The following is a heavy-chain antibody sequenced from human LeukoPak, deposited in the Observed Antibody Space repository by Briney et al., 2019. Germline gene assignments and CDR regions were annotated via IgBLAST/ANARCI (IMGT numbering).Heavy chain of an antibody. Sequence: GGSLRLSCAASGFTFSSYSMNWVRQAPGKGLEWVSSISSSSSYIYYADSVKGRFTISRDNSKNTLYLQMNSLRAEDTAVYYCAREVTIFEGGDWFDPWGQGTLVTVSS. J-gene: IGHJ5*02. D-gene: IGHD3-3*01. CDR2: ISSSSSYI. V-gene: IGHV3-21*04. CDR1: GFTFSSYS. CDR3: AREVTIFEGGDWFDP.